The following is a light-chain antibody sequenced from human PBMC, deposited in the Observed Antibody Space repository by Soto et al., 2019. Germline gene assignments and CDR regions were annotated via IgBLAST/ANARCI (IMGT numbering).Light chain of an antibody. Sequence: QSALTQPASVSGSPGQSITISCTGTNSDVGDYNLVSWYQQHPDKAPKLMIFEVTYRPSGVSNRFSGSKSGNTASLTISGLQAEDEADYYCSSSTSGSAVIFGGGTKLTVL. J-gene: IGLJ2*01. CDR3: SSSTSGSAVI. CDR2: EVT. CDR1: NSDVGDYNL. V-gene: IGLV2-14*01.